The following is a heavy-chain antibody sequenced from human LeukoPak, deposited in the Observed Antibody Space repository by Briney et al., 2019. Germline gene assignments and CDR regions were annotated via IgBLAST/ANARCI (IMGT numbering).Heavy chain of an antibody. CDR3: ARSVPDYTRFDY. D-gene: IGHD4-11*01. Sequence: GGSLRLSCAASGFTFSGYGMHWVRQAPGKGLEWVAIIWYDGSSKSYADSVKGRFTISRDNSKNTLFLQMNSLRADDTALYYCARSVPDYTRFDYWGQGALVTVSS. V-gene: IGHV3-33*01. CDR1: GFTFSGYG. J-gene: IGHJ4*02. CDR2: IWYDGSSK.